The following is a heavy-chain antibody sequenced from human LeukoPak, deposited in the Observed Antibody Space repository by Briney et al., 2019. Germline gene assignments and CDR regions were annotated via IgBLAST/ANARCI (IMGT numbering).Heavy chain of an antibody. J-gene: IGHJ3*02. V-gene: IGHV1-69*05. CDR2: IIPIFGTA. CDR1: GGTFSSYA. Sequence: ASVKVSCKASGGTFSSYAISWVRQAPGQGLEWMGGIIPIFGTANYAQKFQGRVTITTDESTSTAYMELSSLRSEDTAVYYCARPLQELLHDAFDIWGQGTMVTVSS. CDR3: ARPLQELLHDAFDI. D-gene: IGHD3-10*01.